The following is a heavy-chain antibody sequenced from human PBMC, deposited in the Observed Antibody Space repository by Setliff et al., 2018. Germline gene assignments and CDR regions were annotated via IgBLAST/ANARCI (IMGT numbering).Heavy chain of an antibody. CDR3: ARDLMVFARLIYYMDV. CDR2: ISAYNGNT. Sequence: ASVKVSCKASGYTFTSYGISWVRQAPGQGLEWMGWISAYNGNTNYAQKLQGRVTMTTDTSTSTAYMELRSLRSEDTAVYYCARDLMVFARLIYYMDVWGKGTTVTVSS. D-gene: IGHD2-8*01. CDR1: GYTFTSYG. V-gene: IGHV1-18*01. J-gene: IGHJ6*03.